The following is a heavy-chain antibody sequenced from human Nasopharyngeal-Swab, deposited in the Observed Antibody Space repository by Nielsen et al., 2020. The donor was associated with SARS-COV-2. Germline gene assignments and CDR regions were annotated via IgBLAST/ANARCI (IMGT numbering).Heavy chain of an antibody. V-gene: IGHV4-34*01. Sequence: QAAGEGLEWIGEINHSGSTNYNPSLKSRVTISVDTSKNQFSLKLSSVTAADTAVYYCARVSWEGSYYYYYMDVWGKGTTVTVSS. D-gene: IGHD1-26*01. J-gene: IGHJ6*03. CDR2: INHSGST. CDR3: ARVSWEGSYYYYYMDV.